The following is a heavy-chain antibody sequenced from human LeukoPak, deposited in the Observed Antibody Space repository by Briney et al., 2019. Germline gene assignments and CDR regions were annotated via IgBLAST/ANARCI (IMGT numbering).Heavy chain of an antibody. V-gene: IGHV3-23*01. J-gene: IGHJ4*02. Sequence: GGSLRLSCAASGFTFSSYVMTWVRQAPGRGLEWVSSIGNSGRDTYYADSMKGRFTISRDNSKSTLFLHMSSLRAGDTAIYYCVSYCGADSCYSGLDYWGQGALVTVSS. CDR2: IGNSGRDT. CDR1: GFTFSSYV. D-gene: IGHD2-15*01. CDR3: VSYCGADSCYSGLDY.